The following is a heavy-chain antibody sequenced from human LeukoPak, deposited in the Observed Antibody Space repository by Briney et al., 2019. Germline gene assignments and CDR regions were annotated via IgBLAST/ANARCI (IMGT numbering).Heavy chain of an antibody. CDR3: ARNVSEYSSSPYNWFDP. CDR1: GYTFTSYG. Sequence: ASVKVSCKASGYTFTSYGISWVRQAPGQGLEWMGWISAYNGNTNYAQKLQGRVTMTTDTSTSTAYMELRSLRSDDTAVYYCARNVSEYSSSPYNWFDPWGQGTLVTVSS. CDR2: ISAYNGNT. D-gene: IGHD6-6*01. V-gene: IGHV1-18*01. J-gene: IGHJ5*02.